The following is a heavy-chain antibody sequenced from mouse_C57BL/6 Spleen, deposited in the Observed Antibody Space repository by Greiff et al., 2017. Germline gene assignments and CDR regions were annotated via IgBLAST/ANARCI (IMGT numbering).Heavy chain of an antibody. J-gene: IGHJ3*01. CDR3: AASYYDYDGFAY. CDR1: GFSLTSYG. CDR2: IWSDGST. V-gene: IGHV2-6*03. Sequence: VQLQESGPGLVAPSQSLSITCTVSGFSLTSYGVHWVRPPPGKGLEWLLVIWSDGSTTYNSALKSRLSISKDNSKSQVFLKMNSLQTYDTAMYYCAASYYDYDGFAYWGQGTLVTVSA. D-gene: IGHD2-4*01.